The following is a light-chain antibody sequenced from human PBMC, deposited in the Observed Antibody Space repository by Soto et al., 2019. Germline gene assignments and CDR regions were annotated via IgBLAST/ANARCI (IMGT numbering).Light chain of an antibody. CDR3: QQYNNWPFS. Sequence: EIVMTHSPATLSVSPCDRATLSFSANQSVRSNLAWYQQRPGQAPRLLIYGASTRAAGVPARFSGSGSGTDFTLTISRLEPEDFAVYFCQQYNNWPFSFGQGTRLE. V-gene: IGKV3-15*01. CDR1: QSVRSN. CDR2: GAS. J-gene: IGKJ5*01.